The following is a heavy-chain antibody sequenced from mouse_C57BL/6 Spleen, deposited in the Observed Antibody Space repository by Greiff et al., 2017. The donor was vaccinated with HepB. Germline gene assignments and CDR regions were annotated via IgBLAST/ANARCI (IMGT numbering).Heavy chain of an antibody. CDR1: GYTFTSYW. Sequence: QVQLKQPGAELVRPGTSVKLSCKASGYTFTSYWMHWVKQRPGQGLEWIGVIDPSDSYTNYNQKFKGKATLTVDTSSSTAYMQLSSLTSEDSAVYYCAGTEGYFDYWGQGTTLTVSS. D-gene: IGHD3-1*01. CDR3: AGTEGYFDY. CDR2: IDPSDSYT. V-gene: IGHV1-59*01. J-gene: IGHJ2*01.